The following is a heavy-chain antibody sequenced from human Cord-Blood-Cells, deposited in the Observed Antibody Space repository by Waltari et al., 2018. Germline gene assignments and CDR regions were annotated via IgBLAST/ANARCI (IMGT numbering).Heavy chain of an antibody. CDR1: GGTFSSYA. Sequence: QVQLVQSGAEVKKPGSSVKVSCKASGGTFSSYAISWVRQPPGQGLEWMGGIIPIFGTANYAQKFQGRVTITADESTSTAYMELSSLRSEDTAVYYCARTGRGYCSGGSCYNWFDPWGQGTLVTVSS. J-gene: IGHJ5*02. V-gene: IGHV1-69*01. D-gene: IGHD2-15*01. CDR2: IIPIFGTA. CDR3: ARTGRGYCSGGSCYNWFDP.